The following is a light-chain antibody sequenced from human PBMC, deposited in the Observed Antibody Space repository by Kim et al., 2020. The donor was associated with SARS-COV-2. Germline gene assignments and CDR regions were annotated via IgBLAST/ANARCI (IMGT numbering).Light chain of an antibody. CDR3: SSYTSTSSLV. V-gene: IGLV2-14*03. CDR2: DVT. CDR1: SNDVVGYNY. J-gene: IGLJ2*01. Sequence: GQSITIACTGTSNDVVGYNYVSWYQQHPGKAPSLMIYDVTKRPSGVSNRFSGSKSGNTASLTISGLQAEDDADYYCSSYTSTSSLVFGGGTQLTVL.